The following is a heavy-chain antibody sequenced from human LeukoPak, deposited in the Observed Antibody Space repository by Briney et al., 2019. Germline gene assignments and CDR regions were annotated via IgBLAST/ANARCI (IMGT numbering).Heavy chain of an antibody. V-gene: IGHV3-23*01. D-gene: IGHD1-26*01. CDR3: VERTGGYGPFDY. CDR2: ISFSGDAA. Sequence: PGGSLRLSCVASGFSFSNFAMGWVRQAPGKGLEWISVISFSGDAAFYTDSVKGRFIISRENSRNTLYLDMNSLRAEDAAVYFCVERTGGYGPFDYWGQGILVTVSS. CDR1: GFSFSNFA. J-gene: IGHJ4*02.